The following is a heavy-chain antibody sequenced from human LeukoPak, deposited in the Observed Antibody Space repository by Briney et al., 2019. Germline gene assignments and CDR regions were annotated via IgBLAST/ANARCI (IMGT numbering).Heavy chain of an antibody. CDR3: ARGRYCSGGSCSGSYFDY. CDR2: ISYDGSNK. J-gene: IGHJ4*02. D-gene: IGHD2-15*01. Sequence: GGSLRLSCAASGFTFSSYAMHWVRQAPGKGLEWVAVISYDGSNKYYADSVKGRFTISRDNSKNTLYLQMNSLRAEDTALYYCARGRYCSGGSCSGSYFDYWGQGTLVTVSS. CDR1: GFTFSSYA. V-gene: IGHV3-30-3*01.